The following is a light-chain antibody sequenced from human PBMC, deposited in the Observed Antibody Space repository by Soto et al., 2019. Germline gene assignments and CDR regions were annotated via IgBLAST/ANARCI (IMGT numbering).Light chain of an antibody. CDR3: LLSYSGSAV. V-gene: IGLV7-46*01. CDR1: TGAVPRGHY. Sequence: QAVVTQEPSLTVSPGGTVTLTCGSSTGAVPRGHYPYWFQQKPGQAPRTLIYDTSNKHSWTPARFSGSLFGGKAALTLSGAQPEDEAEYYCLLSYSGSAVFGGATQLTVL. J-gene: IGLJ7*01. CDR2: DTS.